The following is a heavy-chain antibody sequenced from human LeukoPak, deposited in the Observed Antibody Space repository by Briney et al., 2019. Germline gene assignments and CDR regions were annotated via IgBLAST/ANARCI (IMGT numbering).Heavy chain of an antibody. CDR1: GGSISSYY. CDR2: IYTSGST. J-gene: IGHJ5*02. CDR3: ARDRQWFGELSWFDP. D-gene: IGHD3-10*01. V-gene: IGHV4-4*07. Sequence: SQTLSLTCTVSGGSISSYYWSWIRQPAGKGLEWIGRIYTSGSTNYNPSLKSRVTMSVDTSKNQFSLKLSSVTAADTAVYYCARDRQWFGELSWFDPWGQGTLVTVSS.